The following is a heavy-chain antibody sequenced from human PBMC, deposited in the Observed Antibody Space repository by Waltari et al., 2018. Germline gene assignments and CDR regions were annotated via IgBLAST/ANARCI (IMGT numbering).Heavy chain of an antibody. V-gene: IGHV1-2*06. CDR1: GYSLPSYY. D-gene: IGHD2-2*01. CDR3: ARESAFSTSWYPGFDP. J-gene: IGHJ5*02. CDR2: INPNSGDT. Sequence: QVELVQSGAEVRQPGASVQVSCKASGYSLPSYYMHWVRQAPGLGLEWMGRINPNSGDTNSAPKFQGRVTLTRDTSVNTAFLELRSLTSDDTAVYFCARESAFSTSWYPGFDPWGQGTLVTVAS.